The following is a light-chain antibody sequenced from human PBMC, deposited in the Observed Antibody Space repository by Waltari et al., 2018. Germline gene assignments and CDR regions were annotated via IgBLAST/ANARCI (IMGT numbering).Light chain of an antibody. CDR2: DAS. CDR3: QRRGHWPPGAT. V-gene: IGKV3-11*01. Sequence: EIVLTQSPATLPLSPGARATLSCRASQGVSRYLAWYQQKPGQAPRLLIYDASNRATGIPARFSGSGSGTDFTLTISSLEPEDFAVYYCQRRGHWPPGATFGPGTRVDIK. CDR1: QGVSRY. J-gene: IGKJ3*01.